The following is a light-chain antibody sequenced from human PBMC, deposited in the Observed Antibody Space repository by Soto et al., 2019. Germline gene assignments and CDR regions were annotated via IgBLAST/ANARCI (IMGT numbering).Light chain of an antibody. Sequence: QSALTQPRSVSGSPGQSVTISCTGTNSDIGNYNFVSWYQQHPGKAPKVMIYDVSKRPSGVPDRFSGSKSGNTASLTISGLQAEDEADYYCCSYPGSHTWVLGGGTKLTVL. CDR3: CSYPGSHTWV. J-gene: IGLJ3*02. V-gene: IGLV2-11*01. CDR2: DVS. CDR1: NSDIGNYNF.